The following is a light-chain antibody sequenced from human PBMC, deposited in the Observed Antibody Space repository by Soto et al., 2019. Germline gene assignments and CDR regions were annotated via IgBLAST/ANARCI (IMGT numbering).Light chain of an antibody. V-gene: IGLV2-14*01. CDR1: RSDVGGYNY. CDR3: SSFTSSSTVL. Sequence: QSVLTQPASVSGSPGQSITISCTGTRSDVGGYNYVSWYQQHPGKSPKLMIYEVNNRPSGVSNRFSGSKSGNTASLTISGLQAEDEADYYCSSFTSSSTVLFGGGTKVTVL. CDR2: EVN. J-gene: IGLJ2*01.